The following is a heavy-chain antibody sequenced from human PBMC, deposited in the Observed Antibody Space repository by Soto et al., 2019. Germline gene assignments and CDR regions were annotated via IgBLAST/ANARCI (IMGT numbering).Heavy chain of an antibody. J-gene: IGHJ5*02. D-gene: IGHD2-8*01. CDR1: GGSISSVGYY. CDR3: ARGIVLRGENWFDP. V-gene: IGHV4-31*03. Sequence: TLSLTCTVSGGSISSVGYYCSWIRQHPGKGLEWIGYIYYSGSTYYNPSLKSRVTISVDTSKNQFSLKLSSVTAADTAVYYCARGIVLRGENWFDPWGQGTLVTVSS. CDR2: IYYSGST.